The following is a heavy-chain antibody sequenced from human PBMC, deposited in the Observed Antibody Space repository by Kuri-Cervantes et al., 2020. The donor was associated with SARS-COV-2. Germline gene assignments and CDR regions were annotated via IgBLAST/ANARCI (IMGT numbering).Heavy chain of an antibody. Sequence: SETLSLTCTVSGGSISRHYWSWIRQPPGKGLEWIGNIYYSGSADYNPSLKSRVTISLDTSKNHVSLRLTSATAADTAVYYCARHPPGYYDSSGYYDYWGQGTLVTVSS. V-gene: IGHV4-59*08. CDR1: GGSISRHY. D-gene: IGHD3-22*01. CDR2: IYYSGSA. CDR3: ARHPPGYYDSSGYYDY. J-gene: IGHJ4*02.